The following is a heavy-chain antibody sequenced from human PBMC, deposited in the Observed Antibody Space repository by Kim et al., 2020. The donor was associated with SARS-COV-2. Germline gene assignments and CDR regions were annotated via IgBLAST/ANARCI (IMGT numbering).Heavy chain of an antibody. Sequence: GGSLRLSCAASGFTFSSYAMHWVRQAPGKGLEWVAVISYDGSNKYYADSVKGRFTISRDNSKNTLYLQMNSLRAEDTAVYYCARPPVLRYFDWLLSVDYYYGMDVWGQGTTVTVSS. CDR1: GFTFSSYA. D-gene: IGHD3-9*01. CDR2: ISYDGSNK. V-gene: IGHV3-30*04. J-gene: IGHJ6*02. CDR3: ARPPVLRYFDWLLSVDYYYGMDV.